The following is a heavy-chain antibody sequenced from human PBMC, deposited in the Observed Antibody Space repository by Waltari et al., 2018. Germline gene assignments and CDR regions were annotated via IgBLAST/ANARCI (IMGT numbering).Heavy chain of an antibody. CDR3: ARGGFSGYRHLDY. CDR2: IIPIFGTA. V-gene: IGHV1-69*01. D-gene: IGHD5-18*01. CDR1: GGLFRSCA. Sequence: QVQLVQSGAEVKTPGSSVKVSCKASGGLFRSCAISWLRQAPGQGLEWMGGIIPIFGTANYAQKFQGRVTITADESTSTAYMELSSLRSEDTAVYYCARGGFSGYRHLDYWGQGTLVTVSS. J-gene: IGHJ4*02.